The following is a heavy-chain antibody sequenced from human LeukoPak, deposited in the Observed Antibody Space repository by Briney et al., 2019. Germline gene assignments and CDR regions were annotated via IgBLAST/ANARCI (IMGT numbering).Heavy chain of an antibody. D-gene: IGHD6-13*01. V-gene: IGHV3-30*02. CDR2: IRFDGSEK. J-gene: IGHJ5*01. Sequence: PGGSLRLSCAASGFTFSAYGIHWVRQAPGKGLEWVAFIRFDGSEKYYADSLKGRFTISRDNSKNTVYMQTKGLRVEDTAVYYCAKAGYSSSNWFDSWGQGTLVTVSS. CDR1: GFTFSAYG. CDR3: AKAGYSSSNWFDS.